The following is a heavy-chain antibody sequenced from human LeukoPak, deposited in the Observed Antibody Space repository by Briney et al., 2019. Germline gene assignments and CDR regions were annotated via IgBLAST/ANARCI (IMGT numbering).Heavy chain of an antibody. Sequence: ASVKVSCKASGGTFSSYAISWVRQAPGQGLEWMGWISAYNGNTNYAQKLQGRVTMTTDTSTSTAYMELRSLRSDDTAVYYCARGAVVAATVTTLDPWGQGTLVTVSS. D-gene: IGHD2-15*01. V-gene: IGHV1-18*01. J-gene: IGHJ5*02. CDR3: ARGAVVAATVTTLDP. CDR1: GGTFSSYA. CDR2: ISAYNGNT.